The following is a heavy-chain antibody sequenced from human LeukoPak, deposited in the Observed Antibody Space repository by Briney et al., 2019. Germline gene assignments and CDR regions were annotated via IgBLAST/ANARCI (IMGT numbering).Heavy chain of an antibody. D-gene: IGHD5-12*01. CDR2: ISNGGSTI. Sequence: PGGSLRLSCAVSGFTFSDYYMSWIRQAPGKGLEWVSYISNGGSTIYYADSVKGRFTISRDNAKNSLYLQMNSLRAEDTAVYYCARNSSVRGYEGLDYWGQGTLVTVSS. J-gene: IGHJ4*02. CDR3: ARNSSVRGYEGLDY. V-gene: IGHV3-11*01. CDR1: GFTFSDYY.